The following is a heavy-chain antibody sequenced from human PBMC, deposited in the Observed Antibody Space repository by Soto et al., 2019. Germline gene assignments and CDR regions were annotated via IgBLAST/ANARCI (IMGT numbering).Heavy chain of an antibody. D-gene: IGHD5-18*01. CDR1: VLTFTSYS. Sequence: GGSLRLSCAASVLTFTSYSMNWVRQAPGKGLEWVSFIHSSSSTIYYADSVKGRFTISRDNAKNSLYLQMNSLRDEDTAVYYCARDRGYTYGFDFWGQGALVTVSS. CDR2: IHSSSSTI. CDR3: ARDRGYTYGFDF. J-gene: IGHJ4*02. V-gene: IGHV3-48*02.